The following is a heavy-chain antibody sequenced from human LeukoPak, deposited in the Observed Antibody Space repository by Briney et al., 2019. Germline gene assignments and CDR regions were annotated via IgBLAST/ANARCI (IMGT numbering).Heavy chain of an antibody. CDR2: ISSSGSTI. V-gene: IGHV3-48*03. CDR3: ARGYTYGLDF. Sequence: PGGSLRLSCAASGFTFSSYEMNWVRQAPGKGLEWVSYISSSGSTIYYADSVKGRFTISRHNAKNSLYLQMNSLRAEDTAVYYCARGYTYGLDFWGQGTLVTVSS. CDR1: GFTFSSYE. J-gene: IGHJ4*02. D-gene: IGHD5-18*01.